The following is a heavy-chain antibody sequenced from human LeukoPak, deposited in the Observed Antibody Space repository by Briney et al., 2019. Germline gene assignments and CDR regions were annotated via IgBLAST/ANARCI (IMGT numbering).Heavy chain of an antibody. CDR3: ARDAEVPGFFYYYMDV. J-gene: IGHJ6*03. CDR1: GFTFNSHW. D-gene: IGHD2-2*01. CDR2: INPDGSED. Sequence: GGSLRLSCAASGFTFNSHWMNWVRQAPGKGLEWVANINPDGSEDYYMDSVKGRFIISRDNAKNSLYLQMNSLRVEDTAVYYCARDAEVPGFFYYYMDVWGKGTTVTVSS. V-gene: IGHV3-7*01.